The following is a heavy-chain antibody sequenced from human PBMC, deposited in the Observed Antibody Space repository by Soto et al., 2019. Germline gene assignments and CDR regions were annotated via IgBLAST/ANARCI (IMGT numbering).Heavy chain of an antibody. CDR3: ARDSSGSPDY. V-gene: IGHV3-21*01. D-gene: IGHD1-26*01. CDR2: ISSSSSYI. Sequence: GGSLRLGCAASGFSFSSYSMNWVRQAPGKGLEWVSSISSSSSYIYYADSVKGRFTISRDNAKNSLYLQMNSLRAEDTAVYYCARDSSGSPDYWGQGTLVTVSS. CDR1: GFSFSSYS. J-gene: IGHJ4*02.